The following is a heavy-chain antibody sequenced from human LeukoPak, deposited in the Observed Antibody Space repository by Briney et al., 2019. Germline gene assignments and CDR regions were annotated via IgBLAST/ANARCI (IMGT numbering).Heavy chain of an antibody. V-gene: IGHV4-61*02. D-gene: IGHD2-2*02. Sequence: SQTLSLTCTVSGGSISSGSYYWSWIRQPAGKGPEWIGRIYTSGSTNYNPSLKSRVTISVDTSKNQFSLKLSSVTAADTAVYYCASCSSTSCYNMDVWGKGTTVTVSS. CDR3: ASCSSTSCYNMDV. J-gene: IGHJ6*03. CDR2: IYTSGST. CDR1: GGSISSGSYY.